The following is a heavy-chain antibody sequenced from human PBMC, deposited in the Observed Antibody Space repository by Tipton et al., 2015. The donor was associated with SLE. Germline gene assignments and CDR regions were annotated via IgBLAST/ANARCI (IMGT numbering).Heavy chain of an antibody. CDR1: GFTFSSYW. CDR3: ARVLVVVPAAIPGAFDY. Sequence: SLRLSCAASGFTFSSYWMSWVRQAPGKGLEWVANIKQDGSEKYYVDSVKGRFTISRDNAKNSLYLQMNSLRAEDTAVYYCARVLVVVPAAIPGAFDYWGQGTLVTVSS. CDR2: IKQDGSEK. J-gene: IGHJ4*02. V-gene: IGHV3-7*01. D-gene: IGHD2-2*01.